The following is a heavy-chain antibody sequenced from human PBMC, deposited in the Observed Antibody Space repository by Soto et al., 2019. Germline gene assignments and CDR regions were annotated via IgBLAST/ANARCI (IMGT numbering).Heavy chain of an antibody. CDR2: IYWDDDK. V-gene: IGHV2-5*02. CDR3: AHLAYNGSDDYCDY. Sequence: QITLKESGPTLVKPTQTLTLTCTFSGFSLSTSGVGVGWIRQPPGKALEWLAQIYWDDDKRYSPSLKTRLTITKETTKNQVVLTMTTMDPVDTGTYYCAHLAYNGSDDYCDYWGQGTLVTVSS. D-gene: IGHD5-12*01. CDR1: GFSLSTSGVG. J-gene: IGHJ4*02.